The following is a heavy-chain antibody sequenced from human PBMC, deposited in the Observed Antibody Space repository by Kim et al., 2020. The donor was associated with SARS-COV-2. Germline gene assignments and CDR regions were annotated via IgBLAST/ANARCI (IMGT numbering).Heavy chain of an antibody. CDR3: ARLIAAAGYLFDY. D-gene: IGHD6-13*01. Sequence: SETLSLTCTVSGGSISSGGYYWSWIRQHPGKGLEWIGYIYYSGSTYYNPSLKSRVTISVDTSKNQFSLKLSSVTAADTAVYYCARLIAAAGYLFDYWGQGTLVTVSS. V-gene: IGHV4-31*03. CDR2: IYYSGST. J-gene: IGHJ4*02. CDR1: GGSISSGGYY.